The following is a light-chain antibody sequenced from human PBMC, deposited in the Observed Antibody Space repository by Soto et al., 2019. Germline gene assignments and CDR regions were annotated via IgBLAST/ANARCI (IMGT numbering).Light chain of an antibody. CDR2: GAS. Sequence: EIVMTQSPATLSVSPGERATLSCRASQRVSSNLAWYQQKPGQAPRLLIYGASTRATGIPARFSGSGSGTEFTLTISSLQSEDFAVYYYQEYNNWPNAFGQGTKLEIK. V-gene: IGKV3-15*01. J-gene: IGKJ2*01. CDR1: QRVSSN. CDR3: QEYNNWPNA.